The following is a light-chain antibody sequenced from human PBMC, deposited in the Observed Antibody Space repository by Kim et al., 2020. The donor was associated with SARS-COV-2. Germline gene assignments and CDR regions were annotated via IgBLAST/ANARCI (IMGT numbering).Light chain of an antibody. V-gene: IGLV3-1*01. CDR2: QDS. CDR3: QAWDSSTVV. J-gene: IGLJ2*01. Sequence: VSPGQTASITCSGGKLGDKYACWYQQKPGQSPVLVIYQDSKRPSGIPERFSGSNYGNTATLTISGTQAMDEADYYCQAWDSSTVVFGGGTQLTVL. CDR1: KLGDKY.